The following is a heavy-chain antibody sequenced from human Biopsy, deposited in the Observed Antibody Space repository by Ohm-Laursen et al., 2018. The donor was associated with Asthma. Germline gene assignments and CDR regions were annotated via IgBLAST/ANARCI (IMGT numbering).Heavy chain of an antibody. D-gene: IGHD3-22*01. Sequence: SVKVSCKAPGGMFGNYAISWVRQAPGLGLEWMGGISPIFGSSNYAQRFQGRVTITADKSTSTTYMELSRLRSEDTAVYYCARSYDTDSYPVLVLDYWGQGTLVTVSS. CDR1: GGMFGNYA. V-gene: IGHV1-69*06. CDR3: ARSYDTDSYPVLVLDY. CDR2: ISPIFGSS. J-gene: IGHJ4*02.